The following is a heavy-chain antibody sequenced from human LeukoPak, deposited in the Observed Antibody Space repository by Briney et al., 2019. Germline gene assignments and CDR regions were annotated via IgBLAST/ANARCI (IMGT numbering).Heavy chain of an antibody. CDR2: IGTAGDT. Sequence: GGSMRLSCADSGFTFSSYDMHWVRQATGKGLEWVSAIGTAGDTYYPGSVKGRFTISRENAKNSLYLQMNSLRAGDTAVYYCAREVARGWFDPWGQGTLVTVSS. CDR3: AREVARGWFDP. CDR1: GFTFSSYD. J-gene: IGHJ5*02. V-gene: IGHV3-13*01. D-gene: IGHD5-12*01.